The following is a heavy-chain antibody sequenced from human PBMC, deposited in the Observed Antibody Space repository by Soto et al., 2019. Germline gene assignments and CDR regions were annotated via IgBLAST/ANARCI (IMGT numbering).Heavy chain of an antibody. J-gene: IGHJ2*01. D-gene: IGHD3-22*01. Sequence: QVQLVESGGGVVQPGRSLRLSCAASGFTFSSYAMHWVRQAPGKGLEWVAVISYDGSNKYYADSVKGRFTISRDNSKNMXYLQMNSLRAEDTAVYYCARDREASSGYYIWYFDLWGRGTLVTVSS. CDR2: ISYDGSNK. V-gene: IGHV3-30-3*01. CDR3: ARDREASSGYYIWYFDL. CDR1: GFTFSSYA.